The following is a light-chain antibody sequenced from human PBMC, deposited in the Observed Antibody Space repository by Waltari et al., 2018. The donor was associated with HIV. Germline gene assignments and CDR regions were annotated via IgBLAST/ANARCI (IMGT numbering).Light chain of an antibody. V-gene: IGLV2-14*01. Sequence: QSALTQPASVSGSPGQSITLPCTGTSNDVGRYDYVSWYQHHPGKAPKLVIYEVTNRPSGISNRFSGSKSGNTASLTISGLQAEDEADYYCSSYVVNSTPYVFGSGTKVTVL. CDR2: EVT. CDR1: SNDVGRYDY. CDR3: SSYVVNSTPYV. J-gene: IGLJ1*01.